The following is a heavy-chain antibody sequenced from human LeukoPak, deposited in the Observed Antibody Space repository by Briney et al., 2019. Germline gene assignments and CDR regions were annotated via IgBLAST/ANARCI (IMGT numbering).Heavy chain of an antibody. D-gene: IGHD4-17*01. Sequence: GGPLRLSCAASGFTFSSYTMNWVRQAPGKGLDWVSSISSGSTYVYYADSVKGRFTISRDNAKNSLYLQMNSLRVEDTAIYYCARVNGDYERGGAPDYWGQGTLVTVSS. CDR1: GFTFSSYT. J-gene: IGHJ4*02. CDR2: ISSGSTYV. V-gene: IGHV3-21*01. CDR3: ARVNGDYERGGAPDY.